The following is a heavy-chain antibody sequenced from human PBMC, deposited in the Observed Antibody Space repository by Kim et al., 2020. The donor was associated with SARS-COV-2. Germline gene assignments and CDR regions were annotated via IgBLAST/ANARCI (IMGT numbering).Heavy chain of an antibody. D-gene: IGHD3-22*01. J-gene: IGHJ3*02. V-gene: IGHV4-59*01. CDR3: AREGYYDSSGYYRHDAFDI. Sequence: RVTISVDTSKNQFSLKLSSVTAADTAVYYCAREGYYDSSGYYRHDAFDIWGQGTMVTVSS.